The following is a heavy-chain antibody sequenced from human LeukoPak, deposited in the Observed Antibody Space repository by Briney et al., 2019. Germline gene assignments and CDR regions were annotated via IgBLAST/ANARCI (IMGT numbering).Heavy chain of an antibody. Sequence: SETLSLTCNVSGGSISSSSYYWGWIRQPPGKGLEWIGSMYYSGSSYYNPSLKSRVTIPVDTSKNQFSLKLSSVTAADTAVYYCARQYSGYLRNWFDPWGQGTLVTVSS. CDR2: MYYSGSS. D-gene: IGHD5-12*01. J-gene: IGHJ5*02. CDR3: ARQYSGYLRNWFDP. CDR1: GGSISSSSYY. V-gene: IGHV4-39*01.